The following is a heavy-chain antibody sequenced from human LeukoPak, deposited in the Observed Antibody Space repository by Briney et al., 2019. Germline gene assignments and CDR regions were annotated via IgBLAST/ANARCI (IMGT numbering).Heavy chain of an antibody. CDR1: GGSISSSSYY. CDR3: ARVTGYTIEDYFDY. CDR2: IYYSGST. J-gene: IGHJ4*02. V-gene: IGHV4-39*07. Sequence: SETLSLTCTVSGGSISSSSYYWGWLRQPPGKGLEWIGSIYYSGSTNYNPSLKSRVTISVKTSKNQFSLKLRSVTAADTAVYYCARVTGYTIEDYFDYWGQGTLVTVSS. D-gene: IGHD3-9*01.